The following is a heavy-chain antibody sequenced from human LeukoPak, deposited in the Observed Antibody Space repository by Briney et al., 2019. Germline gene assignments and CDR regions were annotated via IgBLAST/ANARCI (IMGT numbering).Heavy chain of an antibody. CDR1: GFTFDDYA. CDR2: ISWNSGSI. J-gene: IGHJ4*02. Sequence: GGSLRLSCAASGFTFDDYAMHWVRQAPGKGLEWVSGISWNSGSIGYADSVKGRFTISRDNAKNSLYLQMNSLRAEDMALYYCAKGSYYDILTGYSSHWGQGTLVTVSS. CDR3: AKGSYYDILTGYSSH. V-gene: IGHV3-9*03. D-gene: IGHD3-9*01.